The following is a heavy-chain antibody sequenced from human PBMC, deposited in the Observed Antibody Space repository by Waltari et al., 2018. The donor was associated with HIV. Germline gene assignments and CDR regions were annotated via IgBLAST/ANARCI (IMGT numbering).Heavy chain of an antibody. Sequence: EVLLVESGVGLIQPGGSLRVSCAFPGFLLTTMSMSGVRQLPGKGLEWVSVIYSGGSTYHADSVKGRFTISRDNAKNTLYLQMNSLRAEDTAVYYCARELFPYGSGTQWGYWGQGTLVTVSS. CDR2: IYSGGST. V-gene: IGHV3-53*01. D-gene: IGHD3-10*01. CDR1: GFLLTTMS. CDR3: ARELFPYGSGTQWGY. J-gene: IGHJ4*02.